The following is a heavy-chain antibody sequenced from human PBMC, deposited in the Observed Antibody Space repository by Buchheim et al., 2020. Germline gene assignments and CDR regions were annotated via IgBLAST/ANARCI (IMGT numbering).Heavy chain of an antibody. Sequence: QVQLVESGGGVVQPGRSLRLSCAASGFTFSSYAMHWVRQAPGKGLEWVAGISYDGSNKYYADSVKGRFTISRDTSKNTLYLQMNSLRAEDTAVYYCARDGPDIVVVPAGGMDVWGQGTT. CDR2: ISYDGSNK. J-gene: IGHJ6*02. V-gene: IGHV3-30*04. CDR3: ARDGPDIVVVPAGGMDV. D-gene: IGHD2-2*01. CDR1: GFTFSSYA.